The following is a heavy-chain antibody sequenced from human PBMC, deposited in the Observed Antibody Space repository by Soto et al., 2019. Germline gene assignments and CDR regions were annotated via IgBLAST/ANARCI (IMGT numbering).Heavy chain of an antibody. CDR1: GGTFSSYV. D-gene: IGHD2-8*01. V-gene: IGHV1-69*18. Sequence: QVQAVQSGAEVKKTGSSVKVSCKASGGTFSSYVISWVRQAPGQGLEWMGRIIPIFGTANYAQKFQGRVTITADESTSTAYMELSSLRYEDTAVYYCVSESGRTRGMDVWGQGTTITVSS. CDR3: VSESGRTRGMDV. J-gene: IGHJ6*02. CDR2: IIPIFGTA.